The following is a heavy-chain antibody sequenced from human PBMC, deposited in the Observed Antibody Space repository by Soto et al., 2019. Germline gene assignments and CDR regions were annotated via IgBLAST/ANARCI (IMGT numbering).Heavy chain of an antibody. CDR1: GGSISSYY. CDR3: ARAEHYDISTGYPYYFDY. CDR2: IYYSGST. Sequence: PSETLSLTCTVSGGSISSYYWSWIRQPPGKGLEWIGYIYYSGSTNYNPSLKSRVTISVDTSKNQFSLKLSSVTAADTAVYYCARAEHYDISTGYPYYFDYWGQGTLVTVSS. V-gene: IGHV4-59*08. J-gene: IGHJ4*02. D-gene: IGHD3-9*01.